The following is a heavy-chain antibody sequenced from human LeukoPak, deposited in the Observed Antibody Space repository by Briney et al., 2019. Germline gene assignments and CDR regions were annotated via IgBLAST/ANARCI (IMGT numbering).Heavy chain of an antibody. Sequence: GGSLRLSCSASGFTFSSYSMNWVRQTPGKGLEWVSHISSTSTTYYADSVKGRFTTSRDNAKNLLYLQMNSLRDEDTAVYYCAAAGDYWGQGTLVTVSS. D-gene: IGHD3-10*01. V-gene: IGHV3-48*02. CDR2: ISSTSTT. CDR3: AAAGDY. CDR1: GFTFSSYS. J-gene: IGHJ4*02.